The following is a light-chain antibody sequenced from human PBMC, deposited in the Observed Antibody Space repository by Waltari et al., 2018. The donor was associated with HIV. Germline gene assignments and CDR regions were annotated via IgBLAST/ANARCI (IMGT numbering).Light chain of an antibody. CDR2: GAS. CDR1: QNVNSRF. V-gene: IGKV3-20*01. J-gene: IGKJ2*03. CDR3: KQYGSSPLYS. Sequence: EIVLTQSPGTLSLSPGERAPLSCRASQNVNSRFLAWYQQKAGQAPRLLIHGASSRAPGIPDRFSGSGSGTDFTLTITRLEPEDFAVYYCKQYGSSPLYSFGQGTKLEIK.